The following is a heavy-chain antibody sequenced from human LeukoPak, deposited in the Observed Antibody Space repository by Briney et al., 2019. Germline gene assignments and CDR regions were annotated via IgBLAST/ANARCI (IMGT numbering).Heavy chain of an antibody. Sequence: KPSETLSLTCAVYGGSFSGYYWSWIRQPPGKGLEWIGEINHSGSTNYNPSLKSRVTISVDTSKNQFSLRLSSVTAADTALYYCARGSTRQWRDAFDIWGQGTMVTVSS. V-gene: IGHV4-34*01. CDR3: ARGSTRQWRDAFDI. CDR2: INHSGST. J-gene: IGHJ3*02. CDR1: GGSFSGYY. D-gene: IGHD6-19*01.